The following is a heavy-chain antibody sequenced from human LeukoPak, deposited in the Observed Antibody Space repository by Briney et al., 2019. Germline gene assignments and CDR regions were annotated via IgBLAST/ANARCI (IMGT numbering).Heavy chain of an antibody. CDR1: GDSVSSISVA. Sequence: SQTLSLTCAISGDSVSSISVAWNWIRQSPSRGLEWLGRTYYRSKWYYEYAVSVKSRINIGPDTSKNQFSLQLTSVTPEDTAVYYCSLARSEYHYGMDVWGQGTTVTVSS. V-gene: IGHV6-1*01. J-gene: IGHJ6*02. CDR2: TYYRSKWYY. CDR3: SLARSEYHYGMDV.